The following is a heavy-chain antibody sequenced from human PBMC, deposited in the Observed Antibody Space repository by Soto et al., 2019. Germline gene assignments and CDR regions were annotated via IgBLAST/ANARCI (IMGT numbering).Heavy chain of an antibody. J-gene: IGHJ4*02. V-gene: IGHV3-74*01. CDR3: AIACIGGSCFASLDY. D-gene: IGHD2-15*01. CDR1: GFTFSNYW. CDR2: INTDGRST. Sequence: EVQLVESGGGLVQPGGSLRLSCGASGFTFSNYWMHWVRQTPGKGLVWVSRINTDGRSTGYADSVKGRFTISRDNAKNTLDLQMNGLRAEDTAVYYCAIACIGGSCFASLDYWGQGILVSVSS.